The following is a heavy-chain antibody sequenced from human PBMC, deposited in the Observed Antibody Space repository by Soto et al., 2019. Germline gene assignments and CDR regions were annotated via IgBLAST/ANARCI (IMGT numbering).Heavy chain of an antibody. CDR2: VSYEGSVQ. Sequence: TGGSLRLSCAASGFSFNNYGMHWVRQAPGKGLEWVAVVSYEGSVQYYTDSAKGRFTISRDNSKNTLYLQMNSLRDDDTAVYHCAKEISPKAGKWYFDLWGRGTLVTVSS. J-gene: IGHJ2*01. CDR1: GFSFNNYG. CDR3: AKEISPKAGKWYFDL. V-gene: IGHV3-30*18. D-gene: IGHD6-19*01.